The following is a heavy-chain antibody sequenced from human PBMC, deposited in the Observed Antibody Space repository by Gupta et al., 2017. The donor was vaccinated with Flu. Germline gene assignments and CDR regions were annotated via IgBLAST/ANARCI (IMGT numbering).Heavy chain of an antibody. D-gene: IGHD3-22*01. Sequence: QMPLVQSGAEVKKSGASVKVSCKASGYTFTAYYMHWVRQAPGQGLEWMGRINPTSGDTNYAQRFQGRVTMTRDTSIGTAYMELSRLRYDDTAVYYCARAYYYDSSAYYFDYWGQGTLVTVSS. CDR3: ARAYYYDSSAYYFDY. CDR1: GYTFTAYY. CDR2: INPTSGDT. J-gene: IGHJ4*02. V-gene: IGHV1-2*06.